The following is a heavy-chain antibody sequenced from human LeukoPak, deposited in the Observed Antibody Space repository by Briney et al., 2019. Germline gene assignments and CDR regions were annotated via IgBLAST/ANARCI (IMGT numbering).Heavy chain of an antibody. CDR1: GFTVSGNY. V-gene: IGHV3-53*01. Sequence: GGSLRLSCAASGFTVSGNYMTWVRQAPGKGLEWVSVIYSGTTTYYADSVKGRFTISRDNSKNTVYPQMNSLRADDTAVYYCASYPATGAYFDYWGQGTLVTVSS. CDR3: ASYPATGAYFDY. J-gene: IGHJ4*02. CDR2: IYSGTTT. D-gene: IGHD6-25*01.